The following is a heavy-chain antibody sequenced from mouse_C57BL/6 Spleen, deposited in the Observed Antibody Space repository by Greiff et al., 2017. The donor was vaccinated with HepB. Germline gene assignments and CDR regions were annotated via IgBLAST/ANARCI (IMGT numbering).Heavy chain of an antibody. CDR1: GFSLTSYG. Sequence: VKVVESGPGLVAPSQSLSITCTVSGFSLTSYGVHWVRQPPGKGLEWRGVIWAGGSTNYNSALMSRLSISKDNSNSKVFRKMNSLQTDDTAMYYCARLEDIWGQGTTLTVSS. CDR3: ARLEDI. CDR2: IWAGGST. D-gene: IGHD1-3*01. J-gene: IGHJ2*01. V-gene: IGHV2-9*02.